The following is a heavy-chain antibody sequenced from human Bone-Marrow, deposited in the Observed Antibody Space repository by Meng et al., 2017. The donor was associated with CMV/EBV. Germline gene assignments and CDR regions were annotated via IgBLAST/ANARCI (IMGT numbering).Heavy chain of an antibody. D-gene: IGHD2-2*01. Sequence: GGSLRLSCAASGFTFSSYAMHWVRQAPGKGLEWVANIKQDGSEKYYVDSVKGRFTISRDNAKNPLYLQMNSLRDEDTAVYYCARVVPAAMYYYYYGMDVWGQGTTVTVSS. CDR2: IKQDGSEK. V-gene: IGHV3-7*01. CDR1: GFTFSSYA. CDR3: ARVVPAAMYYYYYGMDV. J-gene: IGHJ6*02.